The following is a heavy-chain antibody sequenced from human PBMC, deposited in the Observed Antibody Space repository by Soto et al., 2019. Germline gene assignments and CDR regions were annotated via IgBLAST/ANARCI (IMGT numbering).Heavy chain of an antibody. J-gene: IGHJ4*02. CDR2: INTDGRET. D-gene: IGHD2-21*01. CDR1: GFIFSNYW. V-gene: IGHV3-74*01. CDR3: ARDGEGY. Sequence: LGGSLRLSCAASGFIFSNYWMHWVRQVPGKGLVWVSRINTDGRETNYADSVKGRFTVSRDNAKNTQFLQMNSLRVEDTAVYYCARDGEGYWGQGTLVTVSS.